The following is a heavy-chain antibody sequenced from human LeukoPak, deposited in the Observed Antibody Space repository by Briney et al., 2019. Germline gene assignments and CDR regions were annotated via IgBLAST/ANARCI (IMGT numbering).Heavy chain of an antibody. V-gene: IGHV1-69*01. D-gene: IGHD2-2*01. CDR1: GGTFSSYA. J-gene: IGHJ1*01. CDR2: IIPFFGTA. Sequence: GSSVKVSCKASGGTFSSYAISWVRQAPGQGLEWMGGIIPFFGTANYAQKFQGRVTITADESTSTAYMELSSLRSEDTAVYYCARAPGGIVVVPAAILTEQYFQHWGQGTLVTVSS. CDR3: ARAPGGIVVVPAAILTEQYFQH.